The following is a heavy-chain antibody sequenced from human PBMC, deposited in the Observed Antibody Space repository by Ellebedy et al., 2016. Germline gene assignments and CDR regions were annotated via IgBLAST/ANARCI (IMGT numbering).Heavy chain of an antibody. V-gene: IGHV4-39*07. CDR3: ARELRGNFFDY. J-gene: IGHJ4*02. Sequence: SETLSLXXTVSGGSISSSSYYWGWIRQPPGKGLEWIGEIFHSGSTNYNPSLASRVTISVDESKNHFSLTLNSVTAADTAVYYCARELRGNFFDYWGQGALVTVSS. D-gene: IGHD5-24*01. CDR1: GGSISSSSYY. CDR2: IFHSGST.